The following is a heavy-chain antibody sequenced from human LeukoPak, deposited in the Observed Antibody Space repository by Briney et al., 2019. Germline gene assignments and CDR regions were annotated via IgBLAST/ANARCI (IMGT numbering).Heavy chain of an antibody. J-gene: IGHJ4*02. D-gene: IGHD3-3*01. CDR2: IFYSGST. V-gene: IGHV4-59*08. CDR1: GGSIISDY. Sequence: SETLSLTCTVSGGSIISDYWSWIRQPAGKGLEWIGYIFYSGSTNYNPSLKSRVTISVDTSKNQFSLKLSSVTAADTAVYYCARNHNTIFGVVSNFDYWGQGTLVTVSS. CDR3: ARNHNTIFGVVSNFDY.